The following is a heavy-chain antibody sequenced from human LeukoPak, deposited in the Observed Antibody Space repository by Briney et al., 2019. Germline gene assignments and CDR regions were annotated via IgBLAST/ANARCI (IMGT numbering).Heavy chain of an antibody. CDR3: ARADRLHGGPYLIGP. V-gene: IGHV1-2*02. D-gene: IGHD2-21*01. J-gene: IGHJ5*02. Sequence: ASVKVSCKTSGYTFTDYYMHWVRQAPGQGLEWMGWINPNSGGTSSTQKFQGRVTMTRDTSITTVYMEVNWLTSDDTAIYYCARADRLHGGPYLIGPWGQGTLVTVSS. CDR1: GYTFTDYY. CDR2: INPNSGGT.